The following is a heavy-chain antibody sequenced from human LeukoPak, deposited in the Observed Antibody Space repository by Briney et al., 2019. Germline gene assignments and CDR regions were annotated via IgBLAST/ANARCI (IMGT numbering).Heavy chain of an antibody. CDR3: ARFKSYDSSGYYFDY. D-gene: IGHD3-22*01. Sequence: PGGSLRLSCAASGFTFSSYGMHWVRQAPGKGLEWVASIRWDGIIIYYADSVKGRFTISRDTSKNTLYLQMNSLRAEDTAVYYCARFKSYDSSGYYFDYWGQGTLVTVSS. CDR2: IRWDGIII. J-gene: IGHJ4*02. CDR1: GFTFSSYG. V-gene: IGHV3-30*02.